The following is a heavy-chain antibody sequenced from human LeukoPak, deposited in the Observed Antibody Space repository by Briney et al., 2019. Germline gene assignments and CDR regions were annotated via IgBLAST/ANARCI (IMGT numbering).Heavy chain of an antibody. CDR2: IYYSGST. V-gene: IGHV4-59*01. D-gene: IGHD6-25*01. Sequence: SETLSLTCTASGGSISSYYWSWIRQPPGKGLEWIGYIYYSGSTNYNPSLKSRVTISVDTSKNQFSLKLSSVTAADTAVYYCARDLEQRGDGWFDPWGQGTLVTVSS. J-gene: IGHJ5*02. CDR3: ARDLEQRGDGWFDP. CDR1: GGSISSYY.